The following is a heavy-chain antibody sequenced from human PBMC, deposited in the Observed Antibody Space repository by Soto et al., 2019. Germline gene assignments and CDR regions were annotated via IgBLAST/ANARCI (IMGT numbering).Heavy chain of an antibody. Sequence: PSETLSLTCSVSGGSLTSYYWSWIRQPPGKGPEWVGYIFYTGSTSYNPSLKSRVTISVDTSKNQFSLKLNSVTAADTAVYYCARVLFTAYYIFDYWGQVALVTVSS. CDR2: IFYTGST. CDR3: ARVLFTAYYIFDY. V-gene: IGHV4-59*01. D-gene: IGHD3-9*01. J-gene: IGHJ4*02. CDR1: GGSLTSYY.